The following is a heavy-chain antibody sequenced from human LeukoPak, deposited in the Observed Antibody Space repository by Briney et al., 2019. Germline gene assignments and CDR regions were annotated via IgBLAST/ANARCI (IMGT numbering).Heavy chain of an antibody. CDR3: AKDPSGSYDYYYYYYMDV. CDR2: ISSSSSYI. J-gene: IGHJ6*03. CDR1: GFTFSSYS. D-gene: IGHD1-26*01. Sequence: PGGSLRLSCAASGFTFSSYSMNWVRQAPGKGLEWVSSISSSSSYIYYADSVKGRFTISRDNSKNTLYLQMNSLRAEDTAVYYCAKDPSGSYDYYYYYYMDVWGKGTTVTISS. V-gene: IGHV3-21*01.